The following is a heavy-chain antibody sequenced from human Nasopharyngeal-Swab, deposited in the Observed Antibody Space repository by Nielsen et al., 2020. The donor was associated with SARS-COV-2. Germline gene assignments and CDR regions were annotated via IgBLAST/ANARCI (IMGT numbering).Heavy chain of an antibody. Sequence: WIRQPPGKGLEWIGEINHSGSTNYNPSLKSRVTISVDTSKNQFSLKLSSVTAADTAVYYCARGRSGWYPGYFQHWGQDTLVTVSS. J-gene: IGHJ1*01. D-gene: IGHD6-19*01. V-gene: IGHV4-34*01. CDR3: ARGRSGWYPGYFQH. CDR2: INHSGST.